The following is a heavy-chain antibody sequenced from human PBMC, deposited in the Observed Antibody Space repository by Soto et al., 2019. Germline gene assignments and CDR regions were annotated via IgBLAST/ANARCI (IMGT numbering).Heavy chain of an antibody. CDR3: AKTLGGTMKVVVIPDYFDS. CDR2: ISGSGDTT. V-gene: IGHV3-23*01. Sequence: GGSLRLSCAVSGFTFRTYAMSWVRQAPGKGLEWVSAISGSGDTTYYTDSVKGRFTISRDNSKNTLYLQMNSLRAEDTAIYYCAKTLGGTMKVVVIPDYFDSWGQGTLVTVSS. J-gene: IGHJ4*02. D-gene: IGHD3-22*01. CDR1: GFTFRTYA.